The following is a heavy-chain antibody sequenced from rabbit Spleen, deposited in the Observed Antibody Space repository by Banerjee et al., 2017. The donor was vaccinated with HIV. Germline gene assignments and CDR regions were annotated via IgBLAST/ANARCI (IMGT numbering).Heavy chain of an antibody. J-gene: IGHJ6*01. Sequence: QEQLVESGGGLVRPEGSLKLSCTASGFDFSNKAAMCWVRQAPGKGLEWIGYIDPLFGITYYANWVNGRFSISRENAQNTVFLQMTSLTAADTATYFCARDGAGGSYFALWGPGTLVTVS. CDR2: IDPLFGIT. V-gene: IGHV1S47*01. D-gene: IGHD8-1*01. CDR1: GFDFSNKA. CDR3: ARDGAGGSYFAL.